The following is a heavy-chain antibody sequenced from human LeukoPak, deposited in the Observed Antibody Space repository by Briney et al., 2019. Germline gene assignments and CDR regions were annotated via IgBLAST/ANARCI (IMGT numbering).Heavy chain of an antibody. CDR3: ARGGNYDILTGYYTGYYFDY. J-gene: IGHJ4*02. Sequence: SETLSLTCTVSGGSISTYYWSWIRQPAGKGLEWIGRIHTSGSTNFNPSLRSRVTMSVATSKNQFSMKLTPVTAADTAVYYCARGGNYDILTGYYTGYYFDYWGQGTLVTVSS. V-gene: IGHV4-4*07. CDR1: GGSISTYY. CDR2: IHTSGST. D-gene: IGHD3-9*01.